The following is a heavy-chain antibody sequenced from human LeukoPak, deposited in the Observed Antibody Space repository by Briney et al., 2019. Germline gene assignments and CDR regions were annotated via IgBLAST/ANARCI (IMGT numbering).Heavy chain of an antibody. Sequence: PSETLSLTCTVSGGSISSGGYYWSWIRQPPGKGLEWIGYIYHSGSTYYNPSLKSRVTISVDRSKNQFSLKLSSVTAADTAVYYCARDGYYGSGSYIDAFDIWGQGTMVTVSS. CDR2: IYHSGST. CDR3: ARDGYYGSGSYIDAFDI. CDR1: GGSISSGGYY. D-gene: IGHD3-10*01. V-gene: IGHV4-30-2*01. J-gene: IGHJ3*02.